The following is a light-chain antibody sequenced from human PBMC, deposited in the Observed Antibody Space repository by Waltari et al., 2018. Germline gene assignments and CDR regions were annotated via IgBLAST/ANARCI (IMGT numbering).Light chain of an antibody. CDR3: LLTFKGPRV. CDR2: DTI. J-gene: IGLJ3*02. Sequence: VVPQAPSVPVSPGGTVTLTCGSIPGPVTGFPWPYWFQHKAGQAPRTLIYDTIIRHSWTPARFSGSLLWGKAALTLSGAQPEDEADYYCLLTFKGPRVFGGGTKVTVL. V-gene: IGLV7-46*01. CDR1: PGPVTGFPW.